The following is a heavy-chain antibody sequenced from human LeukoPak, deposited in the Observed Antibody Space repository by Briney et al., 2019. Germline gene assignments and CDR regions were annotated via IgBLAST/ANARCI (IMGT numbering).Heavy chain of an antibody. J-gene: IGHJ5*02. CDR1: GDSISRSTYY. CDR3: ARSDSAWSGWFDP. CDR2: AYTTGST. D-gene: IGHD3-10*01. Sequence: PSQTLSLTCTVSGDSISRSTYYWNWIRQSAGKGLEWIGRAYTTGSTNYNPSLKSRVTISLDTSNNQFSLKLSSVTAADTAIYYCARSDSAWSGWFDPWGQGTLVTVSS. V-gene: IGHV4-61*02.